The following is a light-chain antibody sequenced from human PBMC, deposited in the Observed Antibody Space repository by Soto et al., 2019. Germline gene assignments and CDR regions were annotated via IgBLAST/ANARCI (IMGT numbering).Light chain of an antibody. CDR2: DVS. CDR1: SSDVGGYNY. J-gene: IGLJ7*01. CDR3: SSYTNNNTLPP. Sequence: QSALTQPASVSGSPGQSITISCTGTSSDVGGYNYVSWYQQHPGKAPKLMIYDVSNRPSGVSDRFSGSKSGNTASLTISGLQAEDEADYYCSSYTNNNTLPPFGGGTQLTVL. V-gene: IGLV2-14*01.